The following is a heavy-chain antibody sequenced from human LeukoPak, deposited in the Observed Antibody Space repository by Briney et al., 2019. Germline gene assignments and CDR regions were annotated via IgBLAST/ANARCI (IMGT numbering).Heavy chain of an antibody. J-gene: IGHJ6*03. CDR2: IIPIFGTA. CDR1: GGTFSSYA. Sequence: SVKVSCKASGGTFSSYAISWVRQAPGQGLEWMGGIIPIFGTANYAQKFQGRVTITADESTSTAYMELSSLRSEDTAVYYCASSVVTLSYYYYYMDVWGKGTSVTVSS. CDR3: ASSVVTLSYYYYYMDV. V-gene: IGHV1-69*01. D-gene: IGHD4-23*01.